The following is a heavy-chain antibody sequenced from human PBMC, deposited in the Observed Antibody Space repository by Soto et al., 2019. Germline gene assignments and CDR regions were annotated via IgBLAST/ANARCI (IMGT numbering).Heavy chain of an antibody. Sequence: EVQLVESGGGLVQPGGSVRLSCAASGFTFSSYWMHWVRQAPGKGLMWVSRIHNDGSTTRYADSVKGRFTISRDNAKNTLYLPMSSRRVEDTAVTYCAIVNGHPYWCQGTPGNVS. CDR3: AIVNGHPY. CDR1: GFTFSSYW. J-gene: IGHJ4*01. V-gene: IGHV3-74*01. CDR2: IHNDGSTT.